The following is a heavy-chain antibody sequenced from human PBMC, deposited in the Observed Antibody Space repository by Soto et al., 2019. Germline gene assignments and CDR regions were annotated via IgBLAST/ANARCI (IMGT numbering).Heavy chain of an antibody. Sequence: EVQLLESGGGLVQPGGSLRLSCAASGFTFSSYAMSWVRQAPGKGLEWVSAISGSGGSTYYADSVKGRFTISRDNSKNTLYLQMNSLRAEDTAVYYCAARGVFGVVIRSAFDSWGQGTMVTVSS. CDR3: AARGVFGVVIRSAFDS. D-gene: IGHD3-3*01. CDR2: ISGSGGST. CDR1: GFTFSSYA. J-gene: IGHJ3*02. V-gene: IGHV3-23*01.